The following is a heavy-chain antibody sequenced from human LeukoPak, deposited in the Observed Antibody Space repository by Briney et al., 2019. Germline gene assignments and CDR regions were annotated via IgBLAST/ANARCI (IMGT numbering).Heavy chain of an antibody. CDR3: ARIGWDYGDYRPYYYYYYGMDV. CDR1: GFTFSSYW. D-gene: IGHD4-17*01. Sequence: GGSLRLSCAASGFTFSSYWMSWVRQAPGKGLEWVANIKQDGSEKYYVDSVKGRFTISRDNAKNSLYLQMNSLRAEDTAVYYCARIGWDYGDYRPYYYYYYGMDVWGQGTTVTLSS. J-gene: IGHJ6*02. V-gene: IGHV3-7*01. CDR2: IKQDGSEK.